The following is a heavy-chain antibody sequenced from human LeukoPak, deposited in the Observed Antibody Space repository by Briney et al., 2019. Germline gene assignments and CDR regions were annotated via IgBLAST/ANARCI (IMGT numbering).Heavy chain of an antibody. CDR3: ARGLTIFGVVTPYFDY. J-gene: IGHJ4*02. Sequence: SETLSLTCAVYGGSFSGYYWSWIRQPPGKGLEWIGEINHSGSTNYNPSLKSRVTISVDTSKNQFSLKLSSVTAADTAVYYCARGLTIFGVVTPYFDYWGQGTLVTVSS. D-gene: IGHD3-3*01. CDR1: GGSFSGYY. CDR2: INHSGST. V-gene: IGHV4-34*01.